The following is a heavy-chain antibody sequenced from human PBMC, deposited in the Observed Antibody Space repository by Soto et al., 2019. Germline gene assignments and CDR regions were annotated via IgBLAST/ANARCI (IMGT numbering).Heavy chain of an antibody. J-gene: IGHJ5*02. Sequence: ASVKVSCKASGYTFTSYVISWVRQAPGQGLEWMGWISAYNGNTNYAQKLQGRVTMTTDTSTSTAYMELRSLRSDDTAVYYCARGTLWFGDNWFDPWGQGTLVTVSS. CDR3: ARGTLWFGDNWFDP. V-gene: IGHV1-18*01. CDR2: ISAYNGNT. CDR1: GYTFTSYV. D-gene: IGHD3-10*01.